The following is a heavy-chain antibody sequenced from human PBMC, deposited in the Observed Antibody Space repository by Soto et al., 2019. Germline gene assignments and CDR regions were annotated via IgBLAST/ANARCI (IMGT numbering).Heavy chain of an antibody. CDR1: GGSISSEYFH. CDR3: AREDVGGDRDHYGLDV. Sequence: QVQLQQSGPGLVDPSQTLSLTCAVSGGSISSEYFHWTWIRQSPGKGLEWIGYIHYTGSIMYNPSFKSRLTMAVDTTKNQFSLLLNSVTAADTAVYFCAREDVGGDRDHYGLDVWGQGTTVTVSS. V-gene: IGHV4-30-4*08. CDR2: IHYTGSI. D-gene: IGHD2-21*02. J-gene: IGHJ6*02.